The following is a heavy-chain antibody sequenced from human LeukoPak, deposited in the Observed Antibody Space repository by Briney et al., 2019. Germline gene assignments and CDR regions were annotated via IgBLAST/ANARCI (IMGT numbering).Heavy chain of an antibody. D-gene: IGHD2-2*03. Sequence: ASVKVSCKASGYTFIGYYMHWVRQAPGQGLEWMGWINPNSGGTNYAQKFQGRVTMTRDTSISTAYMELSRLRSDDTAVYYCARDLTGYCSSTSCYLYYFDYWGQGTLVTVSS. CDR2: INPNSGGT. CDR3: ARDLTGYCSSTSCYLYYFDY. J-gene: IGHJ4*02. CDR1: GYTFIGYY. V-gene: IGHV1-2*02.